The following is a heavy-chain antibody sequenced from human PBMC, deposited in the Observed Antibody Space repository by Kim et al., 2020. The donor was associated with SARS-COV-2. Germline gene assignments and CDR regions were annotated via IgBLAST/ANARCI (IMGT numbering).Heavy chain of an antibody. Sequence: GGSLRLSCAASGFTFSTYVMNWVRQAPGKGLEWVSSISSGGSAYYADSVKGRFTISRDNSKNILYLQMNGLRAEDTAIYYCAKEKDCTSTSCYPIDYWGQGTLITVSS. CDR1: GFTFSTYV. CDR2: ISSGGSA. CDR3: AKEKDCTSTSCYPIDY. J-gene: IGHJ4*02. D-gene: IGHD2-2*01. V-gene: IGHV3-23*01.